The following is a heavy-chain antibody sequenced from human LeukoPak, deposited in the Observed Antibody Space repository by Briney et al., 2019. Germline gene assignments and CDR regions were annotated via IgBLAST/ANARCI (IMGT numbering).Heavy chain of an antibody. J-gene: IGHJ6*02. CDR3: ARSYYYDSSGYYSSYYYGMDV. CDR1: GYSFTSYW. D-gene: IGHD3-22*01. Sequence: GESLKISCKGSGYSFTSYWIGWVRQMPGKGLEWMGIIYPGDSDTRYSPSFQGQVTISADKSISTAYLQWSSLKASDTAMYYCARSYYYDSSGYYSSYYYGMDVWGQGTTVTVSS. CDR2: IYPGDSDT. V-gene: IGHV5-51*01.